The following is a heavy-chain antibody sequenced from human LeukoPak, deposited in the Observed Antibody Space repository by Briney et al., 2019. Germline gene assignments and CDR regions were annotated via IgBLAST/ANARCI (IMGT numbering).Heavy chain of an antibody. CDR2: INPNSGGT. Sequence: ASVKVSCKASGYTFTGYYMHWVRQAPGQGLEWMGWINPNSGGTNYAQKFQGRVTMTRDTSISTAYMELSRLRSDDTAVYYCARDLGITMVRGVIGLSYYGMGVWGQGTTVTVSS. V-gene: IGHV1-2*02. CDR3: ARDLGITMVRGVIGLSYYGMGV. J-gene: IGHJ6*02. D-gene: IGHD3-10*01. CDR1: GYTFTGYY.